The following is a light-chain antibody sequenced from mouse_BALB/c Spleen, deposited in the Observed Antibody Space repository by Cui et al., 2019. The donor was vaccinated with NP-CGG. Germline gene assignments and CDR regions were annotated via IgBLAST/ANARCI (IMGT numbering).Light chain of an antibody. V-gene: IGLV1*01. CDR3: ALWYSNHWV. Sequence: QAVVTQEPALNTSPGETVTLTCRSNTGAVTTSNYANWVQEKPDHLFTGLIGGTNNRAPGVPARFSGSLIGDKAALTITGAQTEDEAIYFCALWYSNHWVFGGGTKLTVL. J-gene: IGLJ1*01. CDR2: GTN. CDR1: TGAVTTSNY.